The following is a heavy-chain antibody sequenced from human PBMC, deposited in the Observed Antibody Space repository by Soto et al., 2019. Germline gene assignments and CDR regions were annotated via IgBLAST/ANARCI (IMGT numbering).Heavy chain of an antibody. Sequence: EAQVVESGGGLVKPGGSLRLSCAASGFIFSSYSMNWVRQAPGKGLEWVSYIRNTGSPKYYADSVKGRFTISRDNANNSLYLQMNSLRAEDRAVYYCARKGYGDYGGMDVWGQGTTVTVSS. CDR3: ARKGYGDYGGMDV. D-gene: IGHD4-17*01. CDR2: IRNTGSPK. J-gene: IGHJ6*02. V-gene: IGHV3-21*01. CDR1: GFIFSSYS.